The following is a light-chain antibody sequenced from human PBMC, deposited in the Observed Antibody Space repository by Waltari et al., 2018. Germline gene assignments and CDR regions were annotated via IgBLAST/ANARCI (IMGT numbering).Light chain of an antibody. Sequence: QSLLTQPPSVSAAPGQKVSISCSGRYSNIGANYVCWYQQFPGTAPKLLSYDKNGRPSGIPYRVSGSTSGNSATLAITGLQTGDEADYYCGTWDSDLNTVLFGGGTKVTVL. V-gene: IGLV1-51*01. CDR2: DKN. CDR1: YSNIGANY. J-gene: IGLJ2*01. CDR3: GTWDSDLNTVL.